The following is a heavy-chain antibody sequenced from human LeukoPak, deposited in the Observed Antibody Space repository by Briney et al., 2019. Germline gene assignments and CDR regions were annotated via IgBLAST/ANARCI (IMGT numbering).Heavy chain of an antibody. CDR2: ISSSGSTI. J-gene: IGHJ6*04. V-gene: IGHV3-11*04. CDR3: AELGITMIGGV. D-gene: IGHD3-10*02. Sequence: PGGSLRLSCAASGFTVSSNYMSWVRQAPWKGLEWVSYISSSGSTIYYADSVKGRFTISRDNAKNSLYLQMNSLRAEDTAVYYCAELGITMIGGVWGKGTTVTISS. CDR1: GFTVSSNY.